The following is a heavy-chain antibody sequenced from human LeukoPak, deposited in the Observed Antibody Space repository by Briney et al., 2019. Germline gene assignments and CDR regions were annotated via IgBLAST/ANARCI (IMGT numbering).Heavy chain of an antibody. CDR2: INPSGGST. Sequence: ASVKVSCKASGYTFTSYYMHWVRQAPGQGLEWMGIINPSGGSTSYAQKFQGRVTMTRDTSTSTVYMELSSLRSEDTAVYYCAREEGYSSSWYGVNPNRGGTEIYFQHWGQGTLVTVSS. CDR3: AREEGYSSSWYGVNPNRGGTEIYFQH. CDR1: GYTFTSYY. J-gene: IGHJ1*01. V-gene: IGHV1-46*01. D-gene: IGHD6-13*01.